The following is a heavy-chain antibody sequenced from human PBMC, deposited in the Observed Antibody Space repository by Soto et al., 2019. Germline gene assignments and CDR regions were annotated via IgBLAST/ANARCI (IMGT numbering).Heavy chain of an antibody. Sequence: QVQLVESGGGVVQAGRSLRLSCAASGFTFSSYGMHWVRQAPGKGLEWVAVIWYDGSNKYYADSVKGRFTISRDNSKNTLYLQMNSLRAEDTAVYYCARGQLGSGSYYEPIAFDIWGQGTMVTVSS. CDR1: GFTFSSYG. CDR2: IWYDGSNK. D-gene: IGHD3-10*01. V-gene: IGHV3-33*01. J-gene: IGHJ3*02. CDR3: ARGQLGSGSYYEPIAFDI.